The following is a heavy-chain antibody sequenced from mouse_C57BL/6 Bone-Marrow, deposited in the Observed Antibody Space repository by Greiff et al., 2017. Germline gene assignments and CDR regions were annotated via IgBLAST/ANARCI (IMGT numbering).Heavy chain of an antibody. CDR1: GYTFTDYE. CDR3: TGYYDYDD. J-gene: IGHJ3*01. Sequence: QVQLQQSGAELVRPGASVTLSCKASGYTFTDYEMHWVKQTPVHGLEWIGAIDPETGGTAYNQKFKGKAILTADKSSSTAYMELRSLTSEDSAVYYCTGYYDYDDWGQGTLVTVSA. D-gene: IGHD2-4*01. V-gene: IGHV1-15*01. CDR2: IDPETGGT.